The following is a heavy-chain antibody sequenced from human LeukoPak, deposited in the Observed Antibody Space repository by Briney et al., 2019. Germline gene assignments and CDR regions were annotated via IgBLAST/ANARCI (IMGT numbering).Heavy chain of an antibody. D-gene: IGHD3-3*01. V-gene: IGHV3-21*01. CDR3: ARGAAIFVDYYMDV. CDR2: ISSSSSYI. Sequence: GGSLRLSCAASGFTFSSYSMNWVRQAPGKGLEWVSSISSSSSYIYYADSLKGRFTISRDNAKNSLYLQMNSLRGEDTAVYYCARGAAIFVDYYMDVWGKGTTVTVSS. J-gene: IGHJ6*03. CDR1: GFTFSSYS.